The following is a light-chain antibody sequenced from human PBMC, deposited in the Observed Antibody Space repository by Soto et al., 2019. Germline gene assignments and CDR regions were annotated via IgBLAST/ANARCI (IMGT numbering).Light chain of an antibody. J-gene: IGKJ5*01. CDR3: QQHYSTPFT. CDR1: QSFFSNSNNKKY. Sequence: TVLTHSIESMAVSLRERPTMNCKSSQSFFSNSNNKKYLAWYQQKPGQPPKLLIHWASIRESGVPDRFSGSGSGTDFTLTISGLQPADVAVYYCQQHYSTPFTFGQGTRLEIK. CDR2: WAS. V-gene: IGKV4-1*01.